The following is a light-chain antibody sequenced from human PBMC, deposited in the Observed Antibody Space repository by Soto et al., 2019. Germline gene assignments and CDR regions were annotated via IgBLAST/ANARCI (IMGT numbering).Light chain of an antibody. Sequence: MLTQSPSASASLGASVKLTCTLSSGHSSYAIAWHQQQPEKGPRYLMYLNSDGSHIKGDGIPDRFSGSSSGAERYLTISSLQSEDEADYYCQTWDTGIRVFGGGTKLTVL. CDR3: QTWDTGIRV. CDR2: LNSDGSH. J-gene: IGLJ2*01. V-gene: IGLV4-69*01. CDR1: SGHSSYA.